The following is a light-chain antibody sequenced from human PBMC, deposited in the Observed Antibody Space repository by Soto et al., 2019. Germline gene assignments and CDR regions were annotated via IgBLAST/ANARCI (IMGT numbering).Light chain of an antibody. CDR3: SSYAGSNNVV. V-gene: IGLV2-8*01. J-gene: IGLJ3*02. CDR1: SSDVGGYNY. CDR2: EVS. Sequence: QSALTQPPSASGSPGQSVTISCTGTSSDVGGYNYVSWYQQHPGKAPKLMIYEVSKRPSGVPDHFSGSKPGNTASLTVSGLQAEDEADYYCSSYAGSNNVVFGGGTKLTVL.